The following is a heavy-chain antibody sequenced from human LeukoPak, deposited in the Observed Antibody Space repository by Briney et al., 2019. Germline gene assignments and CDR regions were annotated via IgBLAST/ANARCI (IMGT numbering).Heavy chain of an antibody. CDR3: AKDIFTGIAAAGAIDY. J-gene: IGHJ4*02. D-gene: IGHD6-13*01. CDR1: GFTFDDYA. Sequence: PGRSLRLSCAASGFTFDDYAMHWVRQAPGKGLEWVSGISWNSGSIGYADSVKGRFTISGDNAKNSLYLQMNSLRAEDTALYYCAKDIFTGIAAAGAIDYWGQGTLVTVSS. CDR2: ISWNSGSI. V-gene: IGHV3-9*01.